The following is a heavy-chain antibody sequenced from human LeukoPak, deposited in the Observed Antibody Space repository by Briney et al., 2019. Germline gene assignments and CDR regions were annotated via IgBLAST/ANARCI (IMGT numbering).Heavy chain of an antibody. CDR2: INHSGST. J-gene: IGHJ4*02. CDR1: GGSFSGYY. Sequence: SETLSLTCAVYGGSFSGYYWSWIRQPPGKGLEWMGEINHSGSTNYNPSLKSRVTISVDTSKNQFSLKLSSVTAADPAVYYCARDQGYGDSPPQDYWGQGTLVTVSS. V-gene: IGHV4-34*01. CDR3: ARDQGYGDSPPQDY. D-gene: IGHD4-17*01.